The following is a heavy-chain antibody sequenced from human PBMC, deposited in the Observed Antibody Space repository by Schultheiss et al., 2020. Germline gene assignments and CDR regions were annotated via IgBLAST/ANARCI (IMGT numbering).Heavy chain of an antibody. Sequence: GGSLRLSCAASGFTVSSNYMSWVRQAPGKGLEWVSVIYSGGSTYYADSVKGRFTISRDNSKNTLYLQMNSLRAEDTAVYYCAREPIAVAAYYYGMDVWGQGTLVTVSS. CDR3: AREPIAVAAYYYGMDV. J-gene: IGHJ6*02. CDR1: GFTVSSNY. CDR2: IYSGGST. D-gene: IGHD6-19*01. V-gene: IGHV3-66*01.